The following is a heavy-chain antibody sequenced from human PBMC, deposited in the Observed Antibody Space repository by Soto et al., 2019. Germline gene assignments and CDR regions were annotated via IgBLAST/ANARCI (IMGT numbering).Heavy chain of an antibody. D-gene: IGHD2-15*01. V-gene: IGHV3-21*01. CDR1: GFTFSSYS. J-gene: IGHJ6*02. CDR2: ISSSSTYI. CDR3: ARWVYCSGGGCSLKTGYNYCGLDV. Sequence: GGSLRLSCAASGFTFSSYSLTWVRQAPGKGLEWVSSISSSSTYIFYGDSLKGRFIISRDNAKNSLYLQMYSLRAEDTAEYYCARWVYCSGGGCSLKTGYNYCGLDVWGQGTTVTVSS.